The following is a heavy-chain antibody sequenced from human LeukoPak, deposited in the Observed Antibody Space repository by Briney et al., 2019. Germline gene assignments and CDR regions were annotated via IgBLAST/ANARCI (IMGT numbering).Heavy chain of an antibody. J-gene: IGHJ5*02. CDR2: IYYSGST. CDR3: ARRESSGYYEGDWFDP. Sequence: PSETLSLTCTVSGGSISSYYWSWIRQPPGKGQEWIGYIYYSGSTNYNPSLKSRVTISVDTSKNQFSLKLSSATAADTAVYYCARRESSGYYEGDWFDPWGQGTLVTVSS. D-gene: IGHD3-22*01. CDR1: GGSISSYY. V-gene: IGHV4-59*01.